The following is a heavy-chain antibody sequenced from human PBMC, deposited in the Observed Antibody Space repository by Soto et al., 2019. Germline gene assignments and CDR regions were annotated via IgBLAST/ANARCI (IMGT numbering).Heavy chain of an antibody. CDR3: ARGRGYSYGLDP. Sequence: SETLSLTCTVSGGSISGSSYYWGWIRQPPGKGLEWIGSISYSGSAYYSPSLKSRVTISVDTSKNQFSLSLSSVTAADTAVYYCARGRGYSYGLDPWGQGTLVTVS. CDR1: GGSISGSSYY. CDR2: ISYSGSA. D-gene: IGHD5-18*01. J-gene: IGHJ5*02. V-gene: IGHV4-39*01.